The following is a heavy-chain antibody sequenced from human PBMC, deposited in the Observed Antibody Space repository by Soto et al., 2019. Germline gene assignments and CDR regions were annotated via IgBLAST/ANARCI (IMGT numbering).Heavy chain of an antibody. CDR3: ARAHPSSGNDY. V-gene: IGHV3-66*01. CDR1: GFTVSSNY. Sequence: PGGSLRLSCAASGFTVSSNYMSWVRQAPGKGLEWVSVIYSGGSTYYADSVKGRFTISRDNSKNTLYLQMNSLRSEDTAVYYCARAHPSSGNDYWGQGTLVTVSS. CDR2: IYSGGST. J-gene: IGHJ4*02. D-gene: IGHD6-19*01.